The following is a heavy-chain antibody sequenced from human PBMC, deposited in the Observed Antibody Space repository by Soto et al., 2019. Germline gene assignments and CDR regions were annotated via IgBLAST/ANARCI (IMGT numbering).Heavy chain of an antibody. CDR2: IKQDGSEK. Sequence: GESLKISCAASGFTFSSYWMSWVRQAPGKGLEWVANIKQDGSEKYYVDSVKGRFTISRDNAKNSLYLQMNSLRAEDTAVYYCARGHYYDSSGTDYWGQGTLVTVSS. CDR3: ARGHYYDSSGTDY. J-gene: IGHJ4*02. V-gene: IGHV3-7*01. CDR1: GFTFSSYW. D-gene: IGHD3-22*01.